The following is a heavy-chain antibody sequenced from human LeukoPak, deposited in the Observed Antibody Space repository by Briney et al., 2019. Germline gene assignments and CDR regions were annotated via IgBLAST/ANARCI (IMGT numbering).Heavy chain of an antibody. J-gene: IGHJ3*02. V-gene: IGHV3-9*01. CDR3: AKDIYGYGLEAFDI. D-gene: IGHD5-18*01. Sequence: GRSLRLSCAASGFTFDDYVMHWVRQAPGKGLEWVSGISWNSGSIGYADSVKGRFTISRDNAKNSLYLQMNSLRAEDTALYYCAKDIYGYGLEAFDIWGQGTMVTVSS. CDR2: ISWNSGSI. CDR1: GFTFDDYV.